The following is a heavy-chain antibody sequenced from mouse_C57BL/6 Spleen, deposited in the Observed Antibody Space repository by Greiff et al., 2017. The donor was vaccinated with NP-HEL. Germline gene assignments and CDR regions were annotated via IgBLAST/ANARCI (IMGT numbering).Heavy chain of an antibody. D-gene: IGHD2-1*01. J-gene: IGHJ4*01. CDR1: GYTFTSYW. Sequence: QVQLQQPGAELVRPGSSVTLSCKASGYTFTSYWMHWVKQRPIHGLEWIGNIDPSDSETHYNQKFKDKATLTVDKSSSTAYMQLSSLTSDDSAVYYCARGEGNYVLYAMDYWGQGTSVTGSS. V-gene: IGHV1-52*01. CDR3: ARGEGNYVLYAMDY. CDR2: IDPSDSET.